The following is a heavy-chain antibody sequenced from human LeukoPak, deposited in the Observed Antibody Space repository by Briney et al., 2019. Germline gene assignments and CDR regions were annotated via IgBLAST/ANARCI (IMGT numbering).Heavy chain of an antibody. V-gene: IGHV3-23*01. D-gene: IGHD3-22*01. CDR3: AKFGGVYYYDSSGRILGYFDY. J-gene: IGHJ4*02. Sequence: GGSLRLSCAAYGFTFSSYAMSWVRQAPGKGLKWVSAISGSGGSTYYADSVKGRFTISRDNSKNTLYLQMNSLRAEDTAVYYCAKFGGVYYYDSSGRILGYFDYWGQGTLVTVSS. CDR2: ISGSGGST. CDR1: GFTFSSYA.